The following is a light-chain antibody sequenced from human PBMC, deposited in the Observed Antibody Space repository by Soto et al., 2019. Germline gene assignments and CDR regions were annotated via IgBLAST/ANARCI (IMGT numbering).Light chain of an antibody. J-gene: IGLJ3*02. CDR3: QTYDSSLNSGV. V-gene: IGLV1-40*01. CDR1: SSNIGAGYT. CDR2: VNN. Sequence: QSVLTQPPSMSGAPGQRVTISCTGSSSNIGAGYTVHWYQQLPETAPKLLISVNNDRPSGVPDRFSVSKSGTSASLAITGLQAEDEADYYCQTYDSSLNSGVFGGGTQLTVL.